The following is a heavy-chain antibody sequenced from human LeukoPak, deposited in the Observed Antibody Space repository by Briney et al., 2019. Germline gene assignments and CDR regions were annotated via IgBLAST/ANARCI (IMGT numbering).Heavy chain of an antibody. V-gene: IGHV3-23*01. CDR1: GFTFSTNA. D-gene: IGHD3-10*01. CDR3: VKEHVDRGFARSFEI. J-gene: IGHJ3*02. Sequence: PGGSLRLSCAASGFTFSTNAMSWVRQAPGKGLEWVSAISDTKTYYADAVKGRFTISRDNSKNTVYLQMNSLRAEDTAVYYCVKEHVDRGFARSFEIWGQGTVVTVSS. CDR2: ISDTKT.